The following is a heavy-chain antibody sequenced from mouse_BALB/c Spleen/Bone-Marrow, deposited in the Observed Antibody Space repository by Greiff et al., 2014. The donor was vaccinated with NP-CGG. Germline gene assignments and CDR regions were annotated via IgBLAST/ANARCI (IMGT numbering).Heavy chain of an antibody. CDR2: IDPANGNT. D-gene: IGHD1-1*01. CDR1: GFNIKDTY. J-gene: IGHJ3*01. V-gene: IGHV14-3*02. Sequence: VQLQQSGAELVKPGASVKLSCTASGFNIKDTYMHWVKQRPEQGLEWIGRIDPANGNTKYDPKFQGKATITAGTSSNTAYLQLSSLTSEDTAVDYWASYYYGSSSFAYWGQGTLVTVSA. CDR3: ASYYYGSSSFAY.